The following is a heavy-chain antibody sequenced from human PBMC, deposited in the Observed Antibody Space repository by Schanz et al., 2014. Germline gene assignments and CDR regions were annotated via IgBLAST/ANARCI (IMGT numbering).Heavy chain of an antibody. V-gene: IGHV1-69*04. CDR1: GGTFSTYP. J-gene: IGHJ5*02. Sequence: QVQLVQSGAEVKKPGSSMKVSCKASGGTFSTYPINWLRQAPGQGLEWMGRIIPIHGIVNYAQRFQDRVRITADKSTSTAYMELSSLRPEDTAVYYCTRDRRRYCSTASCLHDNWFDPWGQGTLVIVSS. D-gene: IGHD2-2*01. CDR2: IIPIHGIV. CDR3: TRDRRRYCSTASCLHDNWFDP.